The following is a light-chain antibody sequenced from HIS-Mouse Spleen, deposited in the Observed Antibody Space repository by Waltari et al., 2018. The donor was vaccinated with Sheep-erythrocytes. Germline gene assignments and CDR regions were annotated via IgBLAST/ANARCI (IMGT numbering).Light chain of an antibody. Sequence: IQMTQAPSTLAASVGDRVTITCRASQSISRWLARYQQKPGKAPKLLLYKAFSLESGVPSRFSGSGAGTEFTLTISSLQPDDFAPYYGQQYNSYPWTLGQGTQVDIK. V-gene: IGKV1-5*03. J-gene: IGKJ1*01. CDR1: QSISRW. CDR2: KAF. CDR3: QQYNSYPWT.